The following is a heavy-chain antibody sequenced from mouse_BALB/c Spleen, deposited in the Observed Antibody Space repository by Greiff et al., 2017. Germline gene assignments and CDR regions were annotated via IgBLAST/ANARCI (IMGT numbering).Heavy chain of an antibody. CDR2: ISSGSSTI. Sequence: EVMLVESGGGLVQPGGSRKLSCAASGFTFSSFGMHWVRQAPEKGLEWVAYISSGSSTIYYADTVKGRFTISRDNPKNTLFLQMTSLRSEDTAMYYCARARYDYAMDYWGQGTSVTVSA. J-gene: IGHJ4*01. V-gene: IGHV5-17*02. CDR3: ARARYDYAMDY. CDR1: GFTFSSFG. D-gene: IGHD2-14*01.